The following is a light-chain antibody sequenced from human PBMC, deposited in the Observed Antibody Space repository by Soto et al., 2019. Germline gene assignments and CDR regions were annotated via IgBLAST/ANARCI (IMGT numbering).Light chain of an antibody. J-gene: IGLJ2*01. CDR3: QVWDSISDHLV. CDR2: DDG. V-gene: IGLV3-21*02. Sequence: SYELTQPPSVSVAPGQTARISCGGSNIGRKSVHWYQQKAGQAPVLVVYDDGDRPTGIPARFSGSNSGNTATLTISRVEAGDEADYYCQVWDSISDHLVFGGGTKVTVL. CDR1: NIGRKS.